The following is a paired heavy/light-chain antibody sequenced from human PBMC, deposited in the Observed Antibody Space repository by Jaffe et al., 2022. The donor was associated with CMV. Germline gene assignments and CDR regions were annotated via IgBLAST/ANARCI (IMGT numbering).Light chain of an antibody. Sequence: EIVMTQSPATLSVSPGERATLSCRASQSVSSNLAWYQQKPGQAPRLLIYGASTRATGIPARFSGSGSGTEFTLTISSLQSEDFAVYYCQQYNNWPRFGQGTRLEIK. V-gene: IGKV3-15*01. CDR3: QQYNNWPR. CDR1: QSVSSN. CDR2: GAS. J-gene: IGKJ5*01.
Heavy chain of an antibody. V-gene: IGHV4-34*01. J-gene: IGHJ2*01. CDR2: INHSGST. D-gene: IGHD2-8*01. Sequence: QVQLQQWGAGLLKPSETLSLTCAVYGGSFSGYYWSWIRQPPGKGLEWIGEINHSGSTNYNPSLKSRVTISVDTSKNQFSLKLSSVTAADTAVYYCARRLKKSVLMVYATVYWYFDLWGRGTLVTVSS. CDR3: ARRLKKSVLMVYATVYWYFDL. CDR1: GGSFSGYY.